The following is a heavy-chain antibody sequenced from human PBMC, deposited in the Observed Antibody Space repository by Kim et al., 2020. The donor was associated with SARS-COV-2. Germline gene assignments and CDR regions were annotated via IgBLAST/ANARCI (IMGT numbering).Heavy chain of an antibody. CDR3: AREKQSIAAAGTVAFDI. D-gene: IGHD6-13*01. V-gene: IGHV4-31*02. Sequence: LKSRVTISVDTSKNQFSLKLSSVTAADTAVYYCAREKQSIAAAGTVAFDIWGQGTMVTVSS. J-gene: IGHJ3*02.